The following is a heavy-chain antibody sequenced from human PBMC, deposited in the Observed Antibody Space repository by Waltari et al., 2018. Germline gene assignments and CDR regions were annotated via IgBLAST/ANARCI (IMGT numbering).Heavy chain of an antibody. D-gene: IGHD1-7*01. J-gene: IGHJ4*02. CDR2: IYYSGST. Sequence: QVQLPESGPGLVKPSETLSLTCTVSGGSISSYYWSWIRQPPGKGLEWIGYIYYSGSTNYNPSLKSRVTISVDTSKNQFSLKLSSVTAADTAVYYCARFWNSIDYWGQGTLVTVSS. CDR1: GGSISSYY. CDR3: ARFWNSIDY. V-gene: IGHV4-59*01.